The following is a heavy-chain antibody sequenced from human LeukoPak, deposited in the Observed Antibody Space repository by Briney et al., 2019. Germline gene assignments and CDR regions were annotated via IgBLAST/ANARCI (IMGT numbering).Heavy chain of an antibody. J-gene: IGHJ4*02. D-gene: IGHD5-12*01. Sequence: GASVRVSCTTSGYTLTDYYIHWVRQAPGQGLEWVGWIIPNGGGTNYAQKFQGRVTMTRDTSISTAYMEVYTLTSDDTAIYYCASGDSDYDVNRRPLHYWGQGTLVTVSS. V-gene: IGHV1-2*02. CDR2: IIPNGGGT. CDR3: ASGDSDYDVNRRPLHY. CDR1: GYTLTDYY.